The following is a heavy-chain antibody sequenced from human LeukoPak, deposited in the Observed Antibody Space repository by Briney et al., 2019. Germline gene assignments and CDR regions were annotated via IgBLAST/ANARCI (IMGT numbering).Heavy chain of an antibody. CDR3: ARLPINDFWSGYYNDY. Sequence: ASETLSLTCTVSGGSISSSSYYWGWIRQPPGRGLEWIGSIYYSGSTYYNPSLKSRVTISVDTPKNQFSLKLSSVTAADTAVYYCARLPINDFWSGYYNDYWGQGTLVTVSS. D-gene: IGHD3-3*01. CDR2: IYYSGST. J-gene: IGHJ4*02. V-gene: IGHV4-39*01. CDR1: GGSISSSSYY.